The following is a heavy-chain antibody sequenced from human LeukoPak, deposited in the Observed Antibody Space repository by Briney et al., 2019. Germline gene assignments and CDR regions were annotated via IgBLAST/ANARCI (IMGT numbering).Heavy chain of an antibody. CDR1: GFTFSSYA. J-gene: IGHJ6*03. Sequence: GGSLRLSCAASGFTFSSYAMSWVRQAPGKGLEWVSGISGSGGSTYYADSVKGRFTISRDNSRNTLYLQMNSLRAEDTAVYYCASSGEVVPAANYYMDVWGKGTTVTVSS. CDR2: ISGSGGST. D-gene: IGHD2-2*01. V-gene: IGHV3-23*01. CDR3: ASSGEVVPAANYYMDV.